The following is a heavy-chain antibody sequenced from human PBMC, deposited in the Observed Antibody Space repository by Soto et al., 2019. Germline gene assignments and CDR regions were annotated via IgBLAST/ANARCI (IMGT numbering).Heavy chain of an antibody. CDR2: IYYSGST. D-gene: IGHD1-26*01. J-gene: IGHJ1*01. CDR1: GGSISSSSYY. Sequence: SETLSLTCTVSGGSISSSSYYWGWIRQPPGKGLEWIGSIYYSGSTYYNPSLKSRVTISVDTSKNQFSLKLSSVTAADTAVYYCARAKWEYTTEYFQHWGQGTLVTVSS. CDR3: ARAKWEYTTEYFQH. V-gene: IGHV4-39*07.